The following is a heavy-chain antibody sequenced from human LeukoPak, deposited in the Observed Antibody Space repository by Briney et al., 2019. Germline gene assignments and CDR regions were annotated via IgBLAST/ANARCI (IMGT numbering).Heavy chain of an antibody. J-gene: IGHJ4*02. CDR3: ARGKYSSSWPVGY. Sequence: SETLSLTCAVYGGSFSGYYWSWIRQPPGKGLEWIGEINHSGSTNYNPSLKSRVTISVDTSKNQFSLKLSSVTAADTAVYYYARGKYSSSWPVGYWGQGTLVTVSS. CDR1: GGSFSGYY. D-gene: IGHD6-13*01. CDR2: INHSGST. V-gene: IGHV4-34*01.